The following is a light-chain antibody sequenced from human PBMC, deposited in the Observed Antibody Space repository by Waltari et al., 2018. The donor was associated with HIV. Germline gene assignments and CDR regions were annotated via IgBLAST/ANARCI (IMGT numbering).Light chain of an antibody. J-gene: IGLJ3*02. CDR2: EGI. Sequence: QSALTPAGPGAGAPGQANTNPCPGTSQGGGDYKLCSWDQQHPGQDPQLLIYEGIKRPSGVSTRISGSKSGNTASLTISGLQAEDEAYYYCCSYGGSSNWVFGGGTKLTVL. V-gene: IGLV2-23*01. CDR3: CSYGGSSNWV. CDR1: SQGGGDYKL.